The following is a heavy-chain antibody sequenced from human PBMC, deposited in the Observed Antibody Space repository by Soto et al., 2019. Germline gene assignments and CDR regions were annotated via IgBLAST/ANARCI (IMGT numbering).Heavy chain of an antibody. CDR1: GFTFSSYW. CDR2: IKQDGSEK. D-gene: IGHD3-3*01. CDR3: AREGDYDCWSGYDN. Sequence: EVQLVESGGGLVQPGGSLRLSCAASGFTFSSYWMSWVRQAPGKGLEWVANIKQDGSEKYYVDSVKGRFTISRDNAKNSLYLQMNSLRAEDTAVYYCAREGDYDCWSGYDNWGQGTLVTVSS. J-gene: IGHJ4*02. V-gene: IGHV3-7*03.